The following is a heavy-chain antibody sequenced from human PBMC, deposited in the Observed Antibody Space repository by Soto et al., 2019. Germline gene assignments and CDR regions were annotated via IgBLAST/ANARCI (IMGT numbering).Heavy chain of an antibody. J-gene: IGHJ6*02. CDR3: LGFGEYGAYPLDL. CDR1: GLTFDDYA. Sequence: GGSLRLSCTTSGLTFDDYAMSWVRQVPGKGLEWVAMIRGKAYGGSTEYAASVRGRFTVSRDDSKSIAYLLMNCLKTEDTAADYCLGFGEYGAYPLDLWSRGTTVTVSS. CDR2: IRGKAYGGST. D-gene: IGHD3-10*01. V-gene: IGHV3-49*04.